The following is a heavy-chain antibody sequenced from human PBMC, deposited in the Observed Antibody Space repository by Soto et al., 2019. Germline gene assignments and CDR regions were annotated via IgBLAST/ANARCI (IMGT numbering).Heavy chain of an antibody. Sequence: SVKVSCKASGYTFTSYGISWVRQAPGQGLEWMGWISAYNGNTNYAQKLQGRVTMTTDTSTSTAYMELRSLRSDDTAVYYCARAHSSSTSCFWFDPWGQGTLVTASS. J-gene: IGHJ5*02. V-gene: IGHV1-18*01. CDR1: GYTFTSYG. CDR2: ISAYNGNT. D-gene: IGHD2-2*01. CDR3: ARAHSSSTSCFWFDP.